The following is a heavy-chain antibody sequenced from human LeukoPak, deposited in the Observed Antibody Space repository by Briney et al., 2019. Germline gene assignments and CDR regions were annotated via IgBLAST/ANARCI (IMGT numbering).Heavy chain of an antibody. CDR3: ARDHYGGPSEAFDI. CDR2: ISSSGSTT. J-gene: IGHJ3*02. V-gene: IGHV3-11*04. Sequence: GGSLRLSCAASGFTFSDYYMSWIRQAPGKGLEWVSYISSSGSTTYYADSVKGRFTISRDNAKNSLYLQMNSLRAEDTAVYYCARDHYGGPSEAFDIWGQGTMVTVSS. CDR1: GFTFSDYY. D-gene: IGHD4-23*01.